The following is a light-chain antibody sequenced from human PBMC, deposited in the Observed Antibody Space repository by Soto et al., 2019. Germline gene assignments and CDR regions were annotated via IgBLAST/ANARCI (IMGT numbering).Light chain of an antibody. Sequence: EIVLTQSPATLSLSPGERATLSCRASQSVSSYLAWYQQKPGQAPRLLIYDASNRATGIPARFSGSGSRTDFTLTINSLESEDFAVYYCQQRSSWPLTFGQGTRLEIK. CDR2: DAS. CDR1: QSVSSY. V-gene: IGKV3-11*01. J-gene: IGKJ5*01. CDR3: QQRSSWPLT.